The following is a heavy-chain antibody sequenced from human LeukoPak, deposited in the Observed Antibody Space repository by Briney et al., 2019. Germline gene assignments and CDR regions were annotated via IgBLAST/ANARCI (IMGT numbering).Heavy chain of an antibody. CDR1: GGSVNNYY. J-gene: IGHJ4*02. CDR3: ARDRALDY. V-gene: IGHV4-59*02. Sequence: SETLSLTCIVSGGSVNNYYWSWIRQPPGKGLEWIGNVYHSGSTSYNPSLKSRVTISRDTSKNHFSLTLKSVTATDTAVYYCARDRALDYWGQGILVTVSS. D-gene: IGHD3-10*01. CDR2: VYHSGST.